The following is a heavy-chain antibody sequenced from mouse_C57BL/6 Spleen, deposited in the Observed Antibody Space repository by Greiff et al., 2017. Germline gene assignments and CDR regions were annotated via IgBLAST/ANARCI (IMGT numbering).Heavy chain of an antibody. CDR2: IHPSDSDT. CDR3: AIKDYYGSSFDY. V-gene: IGHV1-74*01. Sequence: QVQLKQPGAELVKPGASVKVSCKASGYTFTSYWMHWVKQRPGQGLEWIGRIHPSDSDTNYNQKFKGKATLTVDKSSSTAYMQLSSLTSEDSAVYYCAIKDYYGSSFDYWGQGTTLTVSS. D-gene: IGHD1-1*01. CDR1: GYTFTSYW. J-gene: IGHJ2*01.